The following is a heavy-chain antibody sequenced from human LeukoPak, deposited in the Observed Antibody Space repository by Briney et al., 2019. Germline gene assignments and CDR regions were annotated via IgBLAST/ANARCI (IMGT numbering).Heavy chain of an antibody. V-gene: IGHV3-7*01. CDR3: AREDIVVVPGAMPIDY. CDR1: GFNFTRQC. CDR2: IKQDGSEK. D-gene: IGHD2-2*01. Sequence: PGGSLRLSYAPCGFNFTRQCKSGLRQAPGKGLEWVANIKQDGSEKYYVDSVKGRFTISRDNAKNSLYLQMNSLRAEDTAVYYCAREDIVVVPGAMPIDYWGQGTLVTVSS. J-gene: IGHJ4*02.